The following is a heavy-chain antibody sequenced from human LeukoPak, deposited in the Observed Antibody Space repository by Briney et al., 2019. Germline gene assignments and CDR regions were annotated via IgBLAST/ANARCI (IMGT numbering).Heavy chain of an antibody. J-gene: IGHJ4*02. CDR2: ISGSGGST. Sequence: GGSLRLSCAASGFTFSSYAMSWVRQAPGKGLEWVSAISGSGGSTYYADSVKGRFTISRDNYKNTLYLQMNSLRAEDTAVYYCAKDSNWGSDYYFDYWGQGTLVTVSS. CDR1: GFTFSSYA. D-gene: IGHD7-27*01. V-gene: IGHV3-23*01. CDR3: AKDSNWGSDYYFDY.